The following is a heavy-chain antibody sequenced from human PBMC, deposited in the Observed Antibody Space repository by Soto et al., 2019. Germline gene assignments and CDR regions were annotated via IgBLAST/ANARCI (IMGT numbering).Heavy chain of an antibody. V-gene: IGHV3-33*01. Sequence: QVQLVESGGGVVQPGRSLRLCCAASGFTFSSYGMHWVRQAPGKGLEWVAVIWYDGSNKYYADSVKGRFTISRDNSKNTLYLQMNGMRTEDTAVYYCARDSDYGGNPDAFDIWGQGKMVTVSS. D-gene: IGHD4-17*01. CDR1: GFTFSSYG. CDR2: IWYDGSNK. J-gene: IGHJ3*02. CDR3: ARDSDYGGNPDAFDI.